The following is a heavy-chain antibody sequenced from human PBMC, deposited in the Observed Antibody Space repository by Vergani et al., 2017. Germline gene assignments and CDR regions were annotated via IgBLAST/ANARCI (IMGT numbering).Heavy chain of an antibody. CDR2: ISSDGDSP. CDR1: GFTFSNSW. V-gene: IGHV3-74*01. D-gene: IGHD3-10*01. J-gene: IGHJ6*02. CDR3: ARDRYYLGSGSYPYFYYYGLDV. Sequence: VQLVESGGGLVQPGGSLRLSCTASGFTFSNSWMQWVRQAPGKGLMWVFRISSDGDSPSYADSVKGRFTIASDNAKNTLYLQMDSLMAEDKGVYYCARDRYYLGSGSYPYFYYYGLDVWGQGTAVTVSS.